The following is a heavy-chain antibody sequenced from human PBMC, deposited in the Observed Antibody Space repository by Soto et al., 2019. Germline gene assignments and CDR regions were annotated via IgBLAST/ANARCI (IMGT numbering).Heavy chain of an antibody. Sequence: GGSLRLSCAASGFTFSSYAMSWVRQAPGKGLEWVSAISGSGGSTYYADSVKGRFTISRDNSKNTLYLQMNSLRAEDTAVYYCAKDLYIAPRQPGPFDYWGKGTLVTVSS. J-gene: IGHJ4*02. CDR3: AKDLYIAPRQPGPFDY. CDR1: GFTFSSYA. D-gene: IGHD6-6*01. V-gene: IGHV3-23*01. CDR2: ISGSGGST.